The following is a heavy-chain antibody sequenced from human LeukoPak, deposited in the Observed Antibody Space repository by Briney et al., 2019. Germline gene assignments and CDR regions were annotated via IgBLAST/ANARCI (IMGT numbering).Heavy chain of an antibody. V-gene: IGHV4-59*01. D-gene: IGHD3-10*01. CDR1: GGSISSYY. CDR2: IYYSGST. CDR3: ARGDTMVRGVPYYFDY. J-gene: IGHJ4*02. Sequence: SETLSLTCTVSGGSISSYYWSWIRQPPGKGPEWIGYIYYSGSTNYNPSLRSRVTISVDTSKNQFSLKLSSVTAADTAVYYCARGDTMVRGVPYYFDYWGQGTLVTVSS.